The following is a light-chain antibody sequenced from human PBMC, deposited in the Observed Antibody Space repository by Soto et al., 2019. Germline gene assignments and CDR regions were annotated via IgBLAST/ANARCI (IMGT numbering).Light chain of an antibody. CDR3: QSYDRSLSGYV. J-gene: IGLJ1*01. CDR1: SSNIGAGYD. V-gene: IGLV1-40*01. CDR2: GNS. Sequence: QSVLTQPPSVSGAPGQRVTISCTGSSSNIGAGYDVHGYQQLPGPAPKLLIYGNSNRPSGVPDRFSGSKSGTSASLASTGLQAEDEADYYCQSYDRSLSGYVFGTGTKLTVL.